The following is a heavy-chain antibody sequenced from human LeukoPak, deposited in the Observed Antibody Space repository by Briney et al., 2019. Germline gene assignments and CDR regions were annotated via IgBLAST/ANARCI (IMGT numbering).Heavy chain of an antibody. CDR1: GGSFSGYY. Sequence: SETLSLTCAVYGGSFSGYYWSWIRQPPGKGLEWIGEINHSGSTNYNPSLKSRVTISVDTSKNQFSLKLSSVTAADTAVYYCARVGGSGSYGRPYYFDYWGQGTLVTVSS. CDR2: INHSGST. V-gene: IGHV4-34*01. D-gene: IGHD3-10*01. J-gene: IGHJ4*02. CDR3: ARVGGSGSYGRPYYFDY.